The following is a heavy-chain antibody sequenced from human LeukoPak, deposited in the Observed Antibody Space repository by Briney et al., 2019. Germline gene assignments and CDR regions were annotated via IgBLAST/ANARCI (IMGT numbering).Heavy chain of an antibody. CDR1: GGSISTYY. J-gene: IGHJ4*02. V-gene: IGHV4-59*12. CDR3: ASSRVYRSSWYDYFDN. D-gene: IGHD6-13*01. Sequence: SETLSLTCTVSGGSISTYYWSWIRQPPGKGLEWIGYVYYSGSTYYNPSLKSRVTMSVDTSKNQFSLKLSSVTAADTAVYYCASSRVYRSSWYDYFDNWGQGTLVTVSS. CDR2: VYYSGST.